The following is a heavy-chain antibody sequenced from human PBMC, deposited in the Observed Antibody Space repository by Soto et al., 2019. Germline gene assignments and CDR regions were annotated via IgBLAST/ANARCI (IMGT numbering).Heavy chain of an antibody. V-gene: IGHV4-34*01. CDR3: ARVRYYDFWSGYYTGNYFDY. J-gene: IGHJ4*02. CDR2: INHSGST. Sequence: SETLSLTCAVYGGSFSGYYWSWIRQPPGKGLEWIGEINHSGSTNYNPSLKSRVTISVDTSKNQFSLKLSSVTAADTAVYYCARVRYYDFWSGYYTGNYFDYWGQGTLVTVSS. D-gene: IGHD3-3*01. CDR1: GGSFSGYY.